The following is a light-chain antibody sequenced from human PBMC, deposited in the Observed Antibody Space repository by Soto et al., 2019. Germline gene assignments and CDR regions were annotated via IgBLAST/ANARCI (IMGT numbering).Light chain of an antibody. CDR3: SSFTTSKTWV. J-gene: IGLJ3*02. V-gene: IGLV2-14*01. CDR2: EVS. Sequence: QSALTQPASVSGSPRQSITISCTGTSSDVGAYDYVSWYQQHPGKAPKFMLYEVSNRPSGLSDRFSGSKSGNTASLTISGLQAEDEADYYCSSFTTSKTWVFGGGTKLTVL. CDR1: SSDVGAYDY.